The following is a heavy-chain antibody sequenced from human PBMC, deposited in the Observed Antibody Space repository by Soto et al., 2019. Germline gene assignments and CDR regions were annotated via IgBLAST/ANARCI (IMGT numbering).Heavy chain of an antibody. V-gene: IGHV3-33*06. J-gene: IGHJ4*02. D-gene: IGHD3-3*01. Sequence: QVKLVESGGGVVQPGRSLRLSCAVSGFTFSSYGMHWVRQAPGKGLEWVALIWYDGSSKFYADSVKGRFTISRDNSKNTLSREMSSLRAEDTAMYDCAKPSYDFWSGYYHPFDGWGQGTLVTVSS. CDR3: AKPSYDFWSGYYHPFDG. CDR1: GFTFSSYG. CDR2: IWYDGSSK.